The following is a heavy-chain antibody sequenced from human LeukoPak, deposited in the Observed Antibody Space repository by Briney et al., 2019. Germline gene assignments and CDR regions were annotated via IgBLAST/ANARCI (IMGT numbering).Heavy chain of an antibody. J-gene: IGHJ4*02. Sequence: GGSLRLSCAVSGFTFTTYAMSWVRQAPGKGLEWVSPISVSGGTTYYADSVKGRFTISRGNSKNTLYLQMNSLRAEDTAVYYCALRSVPYRYWGQGTLVTVSS. D-gene: IGHD5/OR15-5a*01. CDR2: ISVSGGTT. CDR1: GFTFTTYA. CDR3: ALRSVPYRY. V-gene: IGHV3-23*01.